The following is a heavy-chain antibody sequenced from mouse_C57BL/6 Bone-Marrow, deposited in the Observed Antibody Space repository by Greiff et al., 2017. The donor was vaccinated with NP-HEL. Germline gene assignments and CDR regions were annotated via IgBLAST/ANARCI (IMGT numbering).Heavy chain of an antibody. J-gene: IGHJ1*03. CDR3: TRDYYGSSPDWYFDV. D-gene: IGHD1-1*01. V-gene: IGHV5-9-1*02. CDR1: GFTFSSYA. CDR2: ISSGGDYI. Sequence: EVQRVESGEGLVKPGGSLKLSCAASGFTFSSYAMSWVRQTPEKRLEWVAYISSGGDYIYYADTVKGRFTISRDNARNTLYLQMSSLKSEDTAMYYCTRDYYGSSPDWYFDVWGTGTTVTVSS.